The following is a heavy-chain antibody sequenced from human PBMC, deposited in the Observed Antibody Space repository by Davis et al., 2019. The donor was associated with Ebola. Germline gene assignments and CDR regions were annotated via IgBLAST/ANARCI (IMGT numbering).Heavy chain of an antibody. CDR2: IYYSGST. Sequence: PSETLSLTCTVSGGSISSYYWSWIRQPPGKGLEWIGYIYYSGSTNYNPSLKSRVTISVDTSKNQFSLKLSSVTAADTAVYYCARHGRGSGYYPYYYYGMDVWGQGTTVTVSS. V-gene: IGHV4-59*08. D-gene: IGHD3-3*01. CDR1: GGSISSYY. CDR3: ARHGRGSGYYPYYYYGMDV. J-gene: IGHJ6*02.